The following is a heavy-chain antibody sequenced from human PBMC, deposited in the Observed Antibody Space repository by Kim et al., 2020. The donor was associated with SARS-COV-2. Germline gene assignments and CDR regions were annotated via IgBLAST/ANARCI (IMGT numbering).Heavy chain of an antibody. V-gene: IGHV1-69*13. CDR3: AKKEIVGPLDY. J-gene: IGHJ4*02. D-gene: IGHD2-15*01. Sequence: SLKVSCKASGGTFGTYTITWVRQAPGQGLEWMGGIIPIFGTPDYAQNFQGRVTISADESTKTVYMELSSLRAEDTAVYYCAKKEIVGPLDYWGQGTLVTVSS. CDR1: GGTFGTYT. CDR2: IIPIFGTP.